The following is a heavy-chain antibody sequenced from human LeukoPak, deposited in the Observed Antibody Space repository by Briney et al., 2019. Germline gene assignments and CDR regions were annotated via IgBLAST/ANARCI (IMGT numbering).Heavy chain of an antibody. CDR1: GGSINTCY. CDR3: ARDNDFFDY. V-gene: IGHV4-4*07. J-gene: IGHJ4*02. CDR2: THSSGST. Sequence: SETLSLTCSVSGGSINTCYWSCIRQPAGKGLEWIGRTHSSGSTHYNPSLKSRVTMSLDTSKNQFSLKLTSVTAADTAVYYCARDNDFFDYWGQGTLVTVSS.